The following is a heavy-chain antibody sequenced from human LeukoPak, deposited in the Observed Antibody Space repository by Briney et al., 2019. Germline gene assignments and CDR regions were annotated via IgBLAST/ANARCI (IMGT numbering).Heavy chain of an antibody. J-gene: IGHJ5*02. CDR3: ARDSPVGGWFDP. CDR2: IYYSGST. CDR1: SGSISSYY. V-gene: IGHV4-59*01. Sequence: SETLSLTCTVSSGSISSYYWSWIRQPPGKGLEWIGYIYYSGSTNYNPSLKSRVTISVDTSKNQFSLKLSSVTAADTAVYYCARDSPVGGWFDPWGQGTLVTVSS. D-gene: IGHD3-16*01.